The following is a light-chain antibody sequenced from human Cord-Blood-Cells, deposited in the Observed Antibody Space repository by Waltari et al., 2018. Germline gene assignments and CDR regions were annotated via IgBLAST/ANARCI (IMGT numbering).Light chain of an antibody. V-gene: IGKV1-39*01. CDR2: AAS. CDR3: QQSYSTPWT. J-gene: IGKJ1*01. CDR1: QGISSY. Sequence: DIQMTQSPSSLSASVGDRVTITCRASQGISSYLNGYQQKPGKAPKLLIYAASSLQSGVPSRFSGSGSGTDFTLTISSLQPEDFATYYCQQSYSTPWTFGQGTKVEIK.